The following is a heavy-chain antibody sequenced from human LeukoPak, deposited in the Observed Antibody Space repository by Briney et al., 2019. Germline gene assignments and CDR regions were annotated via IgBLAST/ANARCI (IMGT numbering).Heavy chain of an antibody. D-gene: IGHD3-16*01. CDR3: ARDKFGGTDY. CDR1: GLTFSSYA. J-gene: IGHJ4*02. Sequence: GGSLRLSCAASGLTFSSYAMHWVRQAPGKGLEWVAVIPYDGSNQYYADSVKGRFTISRDNAKNSLYLQMNSLRAEDTAVYYCARDKFGGTDYWGQGTLVTVSS. V-gene: IGHV3-30*03. CDR2: IPYDGSNQ.